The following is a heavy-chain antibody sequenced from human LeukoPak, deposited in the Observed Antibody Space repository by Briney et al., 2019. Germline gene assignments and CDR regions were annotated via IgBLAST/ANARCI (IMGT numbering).Heavy chain of an antibody. V-gene: IGHV3-23*01. CDR1: GFTFSNYG. D-gene: IGHD6-13*01. CDR3: AKTAGIAAAADFDY. Sequence: SGGTLRLSCAASGFTFSNYGMSWVRQAPGKGLEWVSSISGSGDSTYYADSVKGRFTISRDNSKNTLYLQMSSLRAEDTAVYYCAKTAGIAAAADFDYWGQGTLVTVSS. J-gene: IGHJ4*02. CDR2: ISGSGDST.